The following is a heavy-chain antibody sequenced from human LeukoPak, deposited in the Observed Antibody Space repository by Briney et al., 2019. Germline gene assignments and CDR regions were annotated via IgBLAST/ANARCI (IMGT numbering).Heavy chain of an antibody. V-gene: IGHV3-73*01. CDR3: TRGGYSYGFNWFDP. Sequence: GGSLRLSCAASGFTFSGSAMHWVRQASGKGLEWVGRIRSKANSYATAYAASVKGRFTISRDDSKNTAYLQMNSLKTEDTAVYYCTRGGYSYGFNWFDPWGKGTLVTVSS. CDR1: GFTFSGSA. J-gene: IGHJ5*02. CDR2: IRSKANSYAT. D-gene: IGHD5-18*01.